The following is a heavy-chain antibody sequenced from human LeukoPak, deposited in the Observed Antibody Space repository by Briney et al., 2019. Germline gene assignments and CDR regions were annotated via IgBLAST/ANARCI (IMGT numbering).Heavy chain of an antibody. J-gene: IGHJ4*02. CDR2: MYYSGGT. V-gene: IGHV4-59*01. CDR1: GASISGYY. CDR3: AGTGLFFDY. Sequence: SETLSLTCRVSGASISGYYWSWIRQPPGKGLEWIGHMYYSGGTAYNPSLKSRVSISLDTSKKHFSLKLSSVTAADTAVYYCAGTGLFFDYWSQGTLVTVSS. D-gene: IGHD7-27*01.